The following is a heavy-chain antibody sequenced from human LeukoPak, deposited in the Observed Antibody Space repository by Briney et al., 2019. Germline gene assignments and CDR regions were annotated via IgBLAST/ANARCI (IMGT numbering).Heavy chain of an antibody. J-gene: IGHJ6*02. Sequence: GGSLRLSCAASGITFSSYSISWVRHAPGKGREWVSSISSESKYKYYTDSVKGRFTISRDNAKNSLYLQMNSLRAEDTAVYYCERDYSRVLDVWGQGTTVTVSS. V-gene: IGHV3-21*01. CDR1: GITFSSYS. CDR3: ERDYSRVLDV. D-gene: IGHD4-11*01. CDR2: ISSESKYK.